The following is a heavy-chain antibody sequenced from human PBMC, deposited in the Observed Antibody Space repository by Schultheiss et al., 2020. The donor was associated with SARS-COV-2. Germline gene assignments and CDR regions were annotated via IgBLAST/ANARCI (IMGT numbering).Heavy chain of an antibody. Sequence: SETLSLTCTVSGGSISSSSYYWGWIRQPPGKGLEWIGSIYYSGSTYYNPSLKSRVTISVDTSKNQFSLKLSSVTAADTAVYYCARVGYYDSSGYRYFDLWGRGTLVTVSS. J-gene: IGHJ2*01. CDR3: ARVGYYDSSGYRYFDL. CDR2: IYYSGST. V-gene: IGHV4-39*07. CDR1: GGSISSSSYY. D-gene: IGHD3-22*01.